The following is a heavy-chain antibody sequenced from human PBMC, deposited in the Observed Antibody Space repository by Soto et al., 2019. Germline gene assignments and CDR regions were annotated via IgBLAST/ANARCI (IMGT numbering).Heavy chain of an antibody. J-gene: IGHJ5*02. Sequence: SETLSLTCTVSGGSVSDSSFYWGWVRQPPGKGLEWIGSISYGGSTYYIPSLKSRVTISVDTSKNQFSLNLSSVTAADTAVYYCARAGHSSSSEGANWFDPWGQGTLVTVS. D-gene: IGHD6-6*01. CDR2: ISYGGST. V-gene: IGHV4-39*07. CDR3: ARAGHSSSSEGANWFDP. CDR1: GGSVSDSSFY.